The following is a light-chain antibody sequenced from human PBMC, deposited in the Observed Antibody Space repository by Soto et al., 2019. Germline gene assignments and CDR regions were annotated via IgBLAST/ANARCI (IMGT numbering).Light chain of an antibody. Sequence: EIVLTQSPGTLSLSPGERATLSCRASQSVSSSYLAWYQQKPGQAPRLHIYGASSRATGIPDRFSGSGSGTEFTLTISRLEPEDFAVYYCQQYGSSPWTFGKGTKVEIK. CDR3: QQYGSSPWT. J-gene: IGKJ1*01. CDR1: QSVSSSY. CDR2: GAS. V-gene: IGKV3-20*01.